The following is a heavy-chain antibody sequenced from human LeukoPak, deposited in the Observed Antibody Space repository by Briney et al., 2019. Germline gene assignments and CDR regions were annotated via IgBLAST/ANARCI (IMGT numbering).Heavy chain of an antibody. J-gene: IGHJ6*03. CDR2: IYTSGST. V-gene: IGHV4-4*07. Sequence: SETLSLICTVSGGSISSYYWTWIRQPAGKGLEWIGRIYTSGSTNYNPSLKSRVTMSVDTSKNQFSLKLSSVTAADTAVYYCARDSSSTYYYFMDVWGKGTTVTVSS. CDR3: ARDSSSTYYYFMDV. CDR1: GGSISSYY. D-gene: IGHD2-2*01.